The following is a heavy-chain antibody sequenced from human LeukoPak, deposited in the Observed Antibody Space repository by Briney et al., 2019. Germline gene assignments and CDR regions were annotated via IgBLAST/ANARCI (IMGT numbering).Heavy chain of an antibody. D-gene: IGHD4-11*01. Sequence: SETLSLTCTVSGGSISSYYWSWIRQPPGKGLAWIGYIYYSGSTNYNPSLKSRVTISVDTSKNQFSLKLSSVTAADTAVYYCARTVNGDYYYYMDVWGKGTTVTVSS. CDR3: ARTVNGDYYYYMDV. CDR2: IYYSGST. CDR1: GGSISSYY. V-gene: IGHV4-59*01. J-gene: IGHJ6*03.